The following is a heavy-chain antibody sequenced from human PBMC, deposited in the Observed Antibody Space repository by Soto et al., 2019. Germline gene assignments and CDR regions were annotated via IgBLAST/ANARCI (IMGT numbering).Heavy chain of an antibody. CDR2: IYYSGST. CDR1: GGSISSYY. D-gene: IGHD3-3*01. V-gene: IGHV4-59*01. J-gene: IGHJ5*02. CDR3: ARVDFWSGYGWFDP. Sequence: SLTCTVSGGSISSYYWSWIRQPPGKGLEWIGYIYYSGSTNYNPSLKSRVTISVDTSKNQFSLKLSSVTAADTAVYYCARVDFWSGYGWFDPWGQGTLVTVSS.